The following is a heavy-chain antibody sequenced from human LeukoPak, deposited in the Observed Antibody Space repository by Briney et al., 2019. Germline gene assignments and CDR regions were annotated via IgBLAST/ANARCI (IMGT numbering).Heavy chain of an antibody. CDR1: GFTFSSYG. CDR3: AKDFSDLGANYFDY. CDR2: IRYDGSNK. Sequence: PGGSLRLSCAASGFTFSSYGMHWVRQAPGKGLEWVAFIRYDGSNKYYADSVKGRFTISRDNSKNTLYLQMNSLRAEDTAVYYCAKDFSDLGANYFDYWGQGTLVTVSS. V-gene: IGHV3-30*02. J-gene: IGHJ4*02. D-gene: IGHD1-26*01.